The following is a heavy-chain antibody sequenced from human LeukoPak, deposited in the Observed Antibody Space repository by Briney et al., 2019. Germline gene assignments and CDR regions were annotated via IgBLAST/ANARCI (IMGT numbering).Heavy chain of an antibody. J-gene: IGHJ4*02. V-gene: IGHV3-23*01. CDR1: GFTFNNYA. Sequence: GGSLRLSCAASGFTFNNYAMSWVRQAPGKGLEWVSAISGRDGSTYYADSVKGRFTISRDNAKNMLYLQMNSLRAEDTAVYYCVRGGYGSIDYWGQGTLVTVSS. D-gene: IGHD4-17*01. CDR2: ISGRDGST. CDR3: VRGGYGSIDY.